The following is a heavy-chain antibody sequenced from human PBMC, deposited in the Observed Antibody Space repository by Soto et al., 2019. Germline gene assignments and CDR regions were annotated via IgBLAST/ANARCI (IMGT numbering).Heavy chain of an antibody. Sequence: ASVKVSCKASGYTFTNYAMHWVRQAPGQRLDWMGWINPGNGNTKYSQRFQGRVTITRDTSASTAYMELSSVRSEDSAVYYCARAPLAPAAMGYNWFDPWGQGTLVTV. J-gene: IGHJ5*02. CDR3: ARAPLAPAAMGYNWFDP. D-gene: IGHD2-2*01. CDR2: INPGNGNT. CDR1: GYTFTNYA. V-gene: IGHV1-3*01.